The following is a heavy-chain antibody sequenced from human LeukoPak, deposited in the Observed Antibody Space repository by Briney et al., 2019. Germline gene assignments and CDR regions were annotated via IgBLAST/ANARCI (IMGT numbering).Heavy chain of an antibody. CDR1: GGSISSYY. V-gene: IGHV4-59*01. CDR2: IYYSGST. D-gene: IGHD5-18*01. CDR3: ARGQLWYTYYFDY. Sequence: PSETLSLTCTVSGGSISSYYWSWIRQPPGKGLERIGYIYYSGSTNYNPSLKSRVTISVDTSKNQFSLKLSSVTAADTAVYYCARGQLWYTYYFDYWGQGTLVTVSS. J-gene: IGHJ4*02.